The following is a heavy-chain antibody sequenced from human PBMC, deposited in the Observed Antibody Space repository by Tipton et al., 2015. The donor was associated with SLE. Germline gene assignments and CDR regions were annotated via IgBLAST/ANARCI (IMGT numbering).Heavy chain of an antibody. CDR1: GFTFSSYA. CDR3: ARGNTYYYDSRGYPLDY. Sequence: SLRLSCAASGFTFSSYAMHWVRQAPGKGLEWVAVISYDGSNKYYADSVKGRFTISRDNSKNTLYLQMNSLRAEDTAVYYCARGNTYYYDSRGYPLDYWGQGTLVTVSS. J-gene: IGHJ4*02. V-gene: IGHV3-30*04. CDR2: ISYDGSNK. D-gene: IGHD3-22*01.